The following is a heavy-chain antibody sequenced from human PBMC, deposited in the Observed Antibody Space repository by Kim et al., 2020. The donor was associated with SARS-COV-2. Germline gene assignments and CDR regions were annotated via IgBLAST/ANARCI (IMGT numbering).Heavy chain of an antibody. CDR2: T. CDR3: ARGGYGFDY. Sequence: TRHSDSVQGRFTTTRDNANNTLYLQINGRRAEDTAMYYCARGGYGFDYWGQGTLVTVSS. J-gene: IGHJ4*02. D-gene: IGHD4-17*01. V-gene: IGHV3-74*01.